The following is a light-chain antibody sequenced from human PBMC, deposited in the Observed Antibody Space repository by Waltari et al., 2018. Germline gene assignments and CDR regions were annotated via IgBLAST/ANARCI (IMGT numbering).Light chain of an antibody. V-gene: IGKV3-20*01. CDR1: QSVSSNY. CDR3: QQYGSTPYT. J-gene: IGKJ2*01. CDR2: AAS. Sequence: MGLTQSPGTLSLSAGERATRYCWASQSVSSNYLNWYQQKPGQAPRLLIYAASRRVTGIPDRFSGSGSGTDFTLTITRLEPEDFAVYYCQQYGSTPYTFGQGTKLDIK.